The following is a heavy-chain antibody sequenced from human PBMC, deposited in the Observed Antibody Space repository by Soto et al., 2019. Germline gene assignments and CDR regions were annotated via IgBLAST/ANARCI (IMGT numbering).Heavy chain of an antibody. Sequence: QVQLVQSGAEVKKPGASVKVSCKASGYTFTSYGISGVRQAPGQGLEWMGWISAYNGNANYAMKLQGRVTMTTDTTTSTAYIELRSMRSDDTAVYYWAGVWFGEFVYYFDYWGQGALVTVSS. D-gene: IGHD3-10*01. J-gene: IGHJ4*02. CDR1: GYTFTSYG. CDR2: ISAYNGNA. CDR3: AGVWFGEFVYYFDY. V-gene: IGHV1-18*04.